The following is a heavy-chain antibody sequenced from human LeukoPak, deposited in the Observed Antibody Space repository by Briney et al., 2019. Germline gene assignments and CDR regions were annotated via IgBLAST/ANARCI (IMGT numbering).Heavy chain of an antibody. CDR3: ATGTYGDRFNYGMDV. D-gene: IGHD4-17*01. CDR1: GFTFSSYD. Sequence: GRSLRLSCAASGFTFSSYDMHWVRQATGKGLEWVSAIGTAGDTYYPGSVKGRFTISRENAKNSLYLQMNSLRAGDTAVYYCATGTYGDRFNYGMDVWGQGTTVTVSS. J-gene: IGHJ6*02. V-gene: IGHV3-13*01. CDR2: IGTAGDT.